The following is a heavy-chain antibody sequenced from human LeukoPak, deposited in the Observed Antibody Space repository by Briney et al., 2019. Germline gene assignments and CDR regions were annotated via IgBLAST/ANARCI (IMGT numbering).Heavy chain of an antibody. D-gene: IGHD6-19*01. CDR1: GFTFSSYW. V-gene: IGHV3-23*01. CDR2: IDYDGGSG. J-gene: IGHJ1*01. CDR3: TRNSGWYGLS. Sequence: SGGSLRLSCVASGFTFSSYWMTWVRQAPGKGLEWVSSIDYDGGSGHYADSVKGRFTISRDNSNNTLFLHLNSLRGEDTAVYYCTRNSGWYGLSWGQGTLVTVSS.